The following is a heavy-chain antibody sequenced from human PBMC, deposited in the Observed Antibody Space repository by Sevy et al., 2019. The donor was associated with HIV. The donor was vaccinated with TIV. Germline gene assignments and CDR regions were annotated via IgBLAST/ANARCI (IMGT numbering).Heavy chain of an antibody. V-gene: IGHV4-59*01. CDR3: ARGGGGVDDGMDA. CDR1: GGSISSYY. J-gene: IGHJ6*02. D-gene: IGHD3-16*01. CDR2: MYYTGTT. Sequence: SETLSLTCTVSGGSISSYYWSWIRQPPGKGLEWIGYMYYTGTTNYNPSLQSRVTISVDRSKNQLSLKLSSVTAADTAVYYCARGGGGVDDGMDAWGQGTTVTVSS.